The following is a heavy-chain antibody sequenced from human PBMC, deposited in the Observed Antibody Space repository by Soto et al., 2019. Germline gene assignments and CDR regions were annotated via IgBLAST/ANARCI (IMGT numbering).Heavy chain of an antibody. V-gene: IGHV4-30-2*03. J-gene: IGHJ6*02. CDR1: GGSISSGGYS. CDR3: ARLHGYCISSSCHGHYAMDV. D-gene: IGHD2-2*01. Sequence: ASETLSLTCAVSGGSISSGGYSWSWIRQPPGKGLEWIGYIYHSGSTYYNPSLNSRVTVSVDTSKNQFSLKVTSVTAADTAVYYCARLHGYCISSSCHGHYAMDVWGQGTTVTVSS. CDR2: IYHSGST.